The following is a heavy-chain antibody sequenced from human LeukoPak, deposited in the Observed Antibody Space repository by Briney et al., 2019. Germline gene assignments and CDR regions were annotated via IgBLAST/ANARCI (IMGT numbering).Heavy chain of an antibody. CDR1: GGSFSGYY. CDR3: ARGDGYHDY. V-gene: IGHV4-34*01. D-gene: IGHD5-12*01. Sequence: SETLSLTCAVYGGSFSGYYWSWIRQPPGKGLEWIGEINHSGSTNYNPSLKSRVTISVDTSKNQFSLKLSSVTAADTAVYYCARGDGYHDYWGQGNLVTVSS. CDR2: INHSGST. J-gene: IGHJ4*02.